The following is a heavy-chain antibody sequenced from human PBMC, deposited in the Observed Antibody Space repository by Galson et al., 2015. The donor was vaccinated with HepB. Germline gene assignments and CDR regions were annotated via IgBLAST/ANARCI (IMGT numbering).Heavy chain of an antibody. D-gene: IGHD3-10*01. J-gene: IGHJ3*02. CDR3: AHRLAAVQGVINAFDI. CDR1: GFSLSTSGVG. CDR2: IYWDDDK. Sequence: PALVTPTQTLTLPCTFSGFSLSTSGVGVGWIRQPPGKALEWLALIYWDDDKRYSPSLKSRLTITKDTSKNQVVLTMTNMDPVDTATYYCAHRLAAVQGVINAFDIWGQGTMVTVSS. V-gene: IGHV2-5*02.